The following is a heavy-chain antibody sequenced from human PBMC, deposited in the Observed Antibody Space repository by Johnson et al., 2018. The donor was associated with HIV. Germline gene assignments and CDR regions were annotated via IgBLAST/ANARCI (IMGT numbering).Heavy chain of an antibody. CDR2: IRYDGSNK. D-gene: IGHD6-13*01. CDR1: GFTFSSYG. J-gene: IGHJ3*02. CDR3: ARGKGAAVGLDAFDI. Sequence: QVQLVESGGGVVQPGGSLRLSCAASGFTFSSYGMHWVRQAPGKGLEWVAFIRYDGSNKYYAASVKGRFTISRDNAKNSLYLQMNSLRAEDTALYFCARGKGAAVGLDAFDIWGQGIRVTVSS. V-gene: IGHV3-30*02.